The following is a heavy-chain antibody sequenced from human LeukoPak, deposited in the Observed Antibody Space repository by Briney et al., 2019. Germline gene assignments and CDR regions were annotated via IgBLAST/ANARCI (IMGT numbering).Heavy chain of an antibody. CDR1: GYTFTNYA. CDR2: INAGNGNT. Sequence: ASVKVSCKASGYTFTNYAIHWVRQAPGQRLEWMGWINAGNGNTKYSQEFQGRVTITRGTSASTAYMELRSLRSDDTAVYYCAIHSSGWYYLDYWGQGTLVTVSS. J-gene: IGHJ4*02. D-gene: IGHD6-19*01. V-gene: IGHV1-3*01. CDR3: AIHSSGWYYLDY.